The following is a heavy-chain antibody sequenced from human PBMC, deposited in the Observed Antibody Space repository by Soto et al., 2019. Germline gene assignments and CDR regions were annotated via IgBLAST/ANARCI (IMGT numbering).Heavy chain of an antibody. Sequence: GGSLRLSCAASRFTFRSYAMSWVRQAPGKGLEWVSSISGGGNDAYYADSVKGRFTISRDNSQNTLYLQMSSLRADDTAVYYCARSLFLASTGSARFDYWGQGALVTVSS. V-gene: IGHV3-23*01. CDR3: ARSLFLASTGSARFDY. CDR2: ISGGGNDA. CDR1: RFTFRSYA. D-gene: IGHD6-13*01. J-gene: IGHJ4*02.